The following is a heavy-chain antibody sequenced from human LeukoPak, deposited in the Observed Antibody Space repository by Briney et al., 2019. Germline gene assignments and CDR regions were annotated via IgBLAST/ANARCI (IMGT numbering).Heavy chain of an antibody. CDR3: ARAFLLEYCSSTRCPPSGDFDY. CDR2: IYPGDSDT. V-gene: IGHV5-51*01. J-gene: IGHJ4*02. D-gene: IGHD2-2*01. Sequence: GESLKISCKGSGYSFTSYWIGWVRQMPGKGLEWMGIIYPGDSDTRYSPSFQGQVTISADESISTAYLQWSSLKDSDTAMYYCARAFLLEYCSSTRCPPSGDFDYWGQGTLVTVSS. CDR1: GYSFTSYW.